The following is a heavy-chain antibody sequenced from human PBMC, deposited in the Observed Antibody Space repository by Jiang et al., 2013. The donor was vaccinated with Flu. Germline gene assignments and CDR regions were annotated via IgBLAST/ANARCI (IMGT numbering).Heavy chain of an antibody. CDR2: IYWNDDK. CDR1: GFSLSTSGVG. V-gene: IGHV2-5*01. CDR3: VHRQYDGSGERFDY. D-gene: IGHD3-22*01. J-gene: IGHJ4*02. Sequence: KPTQTLTLTCTFSGFSLSTSGVGVGWIRQPPGKALEWLALIYWNDDKRYSPSLRSRLTITRDTSKNQLVLTMTNMDPVDTATYYCVHRQYDGSGERFDYWGQGTLVTVSS.